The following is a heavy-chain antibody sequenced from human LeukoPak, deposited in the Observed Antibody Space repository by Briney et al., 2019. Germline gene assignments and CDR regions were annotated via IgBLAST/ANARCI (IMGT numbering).Heavy chain of an antibody. CDR2: ISFNT. CDR3: VKGHTDYYFTIDS. CDR1: GYSFTAYG. Sequence: PGGSLRLSCAASGYSFTAYGMGWVRQAPGKGPEWVAAISFNTHYPDSVKGRFTISRDNSKNTLYLQVNNLRAEDTAVYYCVKGHTDYYFTIDSWGQGTLVTVSS. J-gene: IGHJ4*02. D-gene: IGHD2/OR15-2a*01. V-gene: IGHV3-23*01.